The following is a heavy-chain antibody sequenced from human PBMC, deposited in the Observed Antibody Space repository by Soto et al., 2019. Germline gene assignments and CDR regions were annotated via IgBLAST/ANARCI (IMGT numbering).Heavy chain of an antibody. Sequence: EVQLLESGGGLIQPGGSLRLSCAASGFTLNSYAMAWVRQAPGKGLEWVSAISGSGGTTYYADSVKGRFTISRDNSKNTLYLQMNSLRAEDTALYYCAKDRFLPSDSRGYLFDYWGQGTLVTVSS. D-gene: IGHD3-22*01. CDR2: ISGSGGTT. J-gene: IGHJ4*02. V-gene: IGHV3-23*01. CDR1: GFTLNSYA. CDR3: AKDRFLPSDSRGYLFDY.